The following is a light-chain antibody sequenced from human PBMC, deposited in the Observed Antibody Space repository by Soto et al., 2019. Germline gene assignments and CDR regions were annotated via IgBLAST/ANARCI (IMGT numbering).Light chain of an antibody. V-gene: IGKV1-5*01. J-gene: IGKJ4*01. Sequence: DIQMTQSPSTLSASVGDRVTITCRASQSISSWLAWYQQKPGKAPELLIYDASSLESGVPSRFSGSGSGTEFTLTISSLQPDDLATYYCQQYNSYSVTFGGGTKVQIK. CDR3: QQYNSYSVT. CDR1: QSISSW. CDR2: DAS.